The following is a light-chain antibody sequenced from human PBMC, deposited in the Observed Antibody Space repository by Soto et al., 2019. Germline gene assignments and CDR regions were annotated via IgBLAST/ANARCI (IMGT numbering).Light chain of an antibody. CDR3: QQRATWPPGFT. CDR1: QSVGRY. J-gene: IGKJ3*01. V-gene: IGKV3-11*01. Sequence: EIVLTQSPATLSLSPGERATLSCRASQSVGRYLGWYQQKPGQAPRLLLYDASNRATGSPDRFSGSGSGTDLTLTISSLEPDAFAVYFCQQRATWPPGFTFGPGTKVDFK. CDR2: DAS.